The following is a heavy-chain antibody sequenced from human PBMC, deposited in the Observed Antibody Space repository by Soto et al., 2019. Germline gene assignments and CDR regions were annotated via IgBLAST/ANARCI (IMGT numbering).Heavy chain of an antibody. Sequence: PSETLSLTCTVSGGSISSYYWSWIRQPPGKGLEWIGYIYYSGYTNYNPSLKSRVTISVDTSKKQFSLKLNSVTAADTAVYYCARGGLGYDFLTGNNYYYYGMDVWGQGTTVTVSS. CDR1: GGSISSYY. D-gene: IGHD3-9*01. J-gene: IGHJ6*02. CDR2: IYYSGYT. CDR3: ARGGLGYDFLTGNNYYYYGMDV. V-gene: IGHV4-59*12.